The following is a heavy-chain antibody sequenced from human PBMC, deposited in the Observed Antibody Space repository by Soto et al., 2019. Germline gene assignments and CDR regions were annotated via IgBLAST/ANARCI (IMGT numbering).Heavy chain of an antibody. J-gene: IGHJ4*01. CDR1: GFTFSSFW. D-gene: IGHD6-13*01. CDR2: INSDGSPT. V-gene: IGHV3-74*01. Sequence: EVQLVESGGGLVQPGGSLRLSCAASGFTFSSFWMHWVRQAPGKGLVWVSRINSDGSPTSYADSVKGRFTISRDNAKNTLYLQMKSLRAEDTAVYYCASIPPGLGGEQLFLDYWGHGTLVTVSS. CDR3: ASIPPGLGGEQLFLDY.